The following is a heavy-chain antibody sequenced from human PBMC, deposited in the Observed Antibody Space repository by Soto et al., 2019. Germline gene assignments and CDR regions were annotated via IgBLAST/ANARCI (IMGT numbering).Heavy chain of an antibody. V-gene: IGHV1-46*01. CDR2: INPSGGST. CDR1: GYTFTSYY. J-gene: IGHJ4*02. CDR3: ARGHGGEIHY. Sequence: QVQLVQSGAEVKKPGASVKVSCKASGYTFTSYYMHWVRQAPGQGLEWMGIINPSGGSTSYAQKFPGRDTMTRDTATIAVYMELRSLRAEDTVVYCCARGHGGEIHYWGQGTLVTVSS.